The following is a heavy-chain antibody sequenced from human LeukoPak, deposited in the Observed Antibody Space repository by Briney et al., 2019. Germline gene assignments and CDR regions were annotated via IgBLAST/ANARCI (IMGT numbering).Heavy chain of an antibody. V-gene: IGHV3-48*04. CDR1: GFVFSSNS. Sequence: GGSLRLSCAASGFVFSSNSMIWVRQAPGKGLEWVSYISSSSTIYYADSVKGRFTISGDNAKNSLYLQMNGLRAEHTAVYYCATSGYSNIDYWGQGTLVTVSS. D-gene: IGHD4-11*01. J-gene: IGHJ4*02. CDR3: ATSGYSNIDY. CDR2: ISSSSTI.